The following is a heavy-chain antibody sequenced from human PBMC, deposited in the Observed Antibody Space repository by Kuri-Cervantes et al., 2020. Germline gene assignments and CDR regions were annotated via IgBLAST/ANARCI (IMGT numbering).Heavy chain of an antibody. J-gene: IGHJ4*02. CDR1: GFTFSDYY. CDR3: ARDIAVAGYYFDY. V-gene: IGHV3-11*04. Sequence: GESLKISCAASGFTFSDYYMSWIRQAPGKGLEWVSYISSSGSTIYYADSVKGRFTISRDNAKNSLYLQMNSLRAEDTAVYYCARDIAVAGYYFDYWGQGTLVTVSS. CDR2: ISSSGSTI. D-gene: IGHD6-19*01.